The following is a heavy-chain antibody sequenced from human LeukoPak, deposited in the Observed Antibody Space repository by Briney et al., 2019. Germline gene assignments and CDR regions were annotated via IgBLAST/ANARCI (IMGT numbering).Heavy chain of an antibody. CDR1: GYTITNYD. CDR3: ARVRARSGYSVNWFDP. V-gene: IGHV1-8*03. D-gene: IGHD3-22*01. J-gene: IGHJ5*02. CDR2: MNPNSGNT. Sequence: ASVKVSCKASGYTITNYDINWVRQATGQGLEWMGWMNPNSGNTGYAQKFQGRVTITRNTSISTAYMELSSLRSEDTAVYYCARVRARSGYSVNWFDPWGQGTLVTVSS.